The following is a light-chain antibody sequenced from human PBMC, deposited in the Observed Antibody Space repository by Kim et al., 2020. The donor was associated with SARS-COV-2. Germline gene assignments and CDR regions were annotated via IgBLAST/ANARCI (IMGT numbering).Light chain of an antibody. V-gene: IGKV1-39*01. J-gene: IGKJ2*01. Sequence: SASVGDRVTTTCRASQSISSYLNWYQQKPGTAPKLLIYAASSLQSGVPSRFSGSGSGTDFTLTISSLQPEDFATYYCQQSYSTPRTFGQGTKLEIK. CDR1: QSISSY. CDR2: AAS. CDR3: QQSYSTPRT.